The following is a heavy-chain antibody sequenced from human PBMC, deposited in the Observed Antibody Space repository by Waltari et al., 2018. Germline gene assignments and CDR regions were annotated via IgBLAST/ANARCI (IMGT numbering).Heavy chain of an antibody. CDR3: ARSIAARPGYYYYGMDV. J-gene: IGHJ6*02. CDR1: GFTFDDYA. V-gene: IGHV3-9*03. CDR2: ISWNSGSI. D-gene: IGHD6-6*01. Sequence: EVQLVESGGDLVQPGRSLRLSCAASGFTFDDYAMHWVRQAPGKGLEWVSGISWNSGSIGYADSVKGRFTISRDNAKNSLYLQMNSLRAEDMALYYCARSIAARPGYYYYGMDVWGQGTTVTVSS.